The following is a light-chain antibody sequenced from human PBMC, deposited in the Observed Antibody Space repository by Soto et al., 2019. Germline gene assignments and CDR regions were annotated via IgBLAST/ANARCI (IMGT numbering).Light chain of an antibody. V-gene: IGKV1-33*01. J-gene: IGKJ5*01. CDR2: DAS. CDR3: QQHFNLSPT. CDR1: HDIKKY. Sequence: DIQMTQSPSSLSASVGDRVTITCQASHDIKKYLNWYQQKAHKVPKLLIHDASSLEAGVPQRFSGSGFGTDFTLAISSLQAEDFATYFCQQHFNLSPTFGPGTRLEIK.